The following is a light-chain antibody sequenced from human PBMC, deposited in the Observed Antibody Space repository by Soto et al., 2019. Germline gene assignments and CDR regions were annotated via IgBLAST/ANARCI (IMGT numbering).Light chain of an antibody. V-gene: IGLV4-69*01. CDR2: LNSDGSH. Sequence: QPVLTQSPSASASLGASVKLTCTLSSGHSSYAIAGHQQQPEKGPRYLMNLNSDGSHSKGDGIPDRFSGSSSGAERYFTISSLQSEDETDYYCQTWGTGIQVFGGGTKLTVL. CDR1: SGHSSYA. CDR3: QTWGTGIQV. J-gene: IGLJ3*02.